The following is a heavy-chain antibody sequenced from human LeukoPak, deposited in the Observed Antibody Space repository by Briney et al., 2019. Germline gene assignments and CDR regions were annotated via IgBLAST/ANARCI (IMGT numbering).Heavy chain of an antibody. CDR1: GVSIRSYF. D-gene: IGHD1-26*01. CDR2: IDYSGST. J-gene: IGHJ6*02. CDR3: ARDRTEIVGTTLYYYYGIDV. Sequence: PSETLSLTCTVSGVSIRSYFWSWIRQPPGKGLEWIGYIDYSGSTNYNPSLKSRVTISADTSKNQFSLNLSSVTAADTAVYYCARDRTEIVGTTLYYYYGIDVWGQGTTVTVSS. V-gene: IGHV4-59*01.